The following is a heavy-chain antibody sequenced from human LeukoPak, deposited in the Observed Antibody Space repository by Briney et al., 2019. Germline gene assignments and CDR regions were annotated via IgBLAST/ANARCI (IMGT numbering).Heavy chain of an antibody. CDR3: ARVGSGLEFDP. Sequence: ASVKVSCKASGYTFTSYYMHWVRQAPGQGLEWMGIINPSGGSTSYAQKFQGRVTMTTDTSTSTAYMELRSLRSDDTAVYYCARVGSGLEFDPWGQGTLVTVSS. D-gene: IGHD3-22*01. CDR1: GYTFTSYY. V-gene: IGHV1-46*01. CDR2: INPSGGST. J-gene: IGHJ5*02.